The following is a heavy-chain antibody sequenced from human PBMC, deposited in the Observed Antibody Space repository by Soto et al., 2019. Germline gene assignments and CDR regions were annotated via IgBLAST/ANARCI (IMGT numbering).Heavy chain of an antibody. CDR1: GFSFSNYG. Sequence: PGGSLRLSCAASGFSFSNYGMHWVRQAPGKGLEWVAVISYDGSSKYHADSVKGRFTISRDNSKNTLHLQMNSLRAEDTAVYYCSKGRRGGRAVLDSWGQGTPVTVSS. CDR3: SKGRRGGRAVLDS. J-gene: IGHJ4*02. V-gene: IGHV3-30*18. D-gene: IGHD2-8*01. CDR2: ISYDGSSK.